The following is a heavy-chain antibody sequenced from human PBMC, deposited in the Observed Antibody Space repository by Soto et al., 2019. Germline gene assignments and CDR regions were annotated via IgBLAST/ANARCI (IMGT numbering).Heavy chain of an antibody. V-gene: IGHV3-48*01. D-gene: IGHD2-15*01. CDR2: ISSSSTTK. CDR3: ARDGCSGSTCLYGFDP. CDR1: GFTFSSYS. J-gene: IGHJ5*02. Sequence: EVQLVESGGGLVQPGGSLRLSCAASGFTFSSYSMNWVRQAPGKGLEWVSYISSSSTTKYYADSVKGRFTISRDNAKNSLYLQMNSLRAEDTAVYYCARDGCSGSTCLYGFDPWGQGTLVTVSS.